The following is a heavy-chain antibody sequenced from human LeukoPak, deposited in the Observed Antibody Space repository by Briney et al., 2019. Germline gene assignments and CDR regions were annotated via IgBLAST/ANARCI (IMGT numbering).Heavy chain of an antibody. D-gene: IGHD3-3*01. CDR2: ISAYNGNT. J-gene: IGHJ1*01. CDR3: ARDYEIRFLEPYGYFQH. Sequence: ASVKVSCKASGYTFTSYGISWVRQAPGQGLEWMGWISAYNGNTNYAQKLQGRVTMTTDTSTSTAYMELRSLRSDDTAVYYCARDYEIRFLEPYGYFQHWGQGTLVTVSS. CDR1: GYTFTSYG. V-gene: IGHV1-18*01.